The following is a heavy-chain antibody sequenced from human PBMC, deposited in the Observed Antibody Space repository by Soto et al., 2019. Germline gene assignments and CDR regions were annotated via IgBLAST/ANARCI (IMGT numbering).Heavy chain of an antibody. J-gene: IGHJ4*02. CDR1: GFTFSDYY. V-gene: IGHV3-11*01. Sequence: GESLKISCAASGFTFSDYYMSWIRQAPGKGLEWVSYISSSGSTIYYADSVKGRFTISRDNAKNSLYLQMNSLRAEDTAVYYCARGDFYQYYFDYWGQGTLVTVSS. CDR2: ISSSGSTI. CDR3: ARGDFYQYYFDY. D-gene: IGHD2-2*01.